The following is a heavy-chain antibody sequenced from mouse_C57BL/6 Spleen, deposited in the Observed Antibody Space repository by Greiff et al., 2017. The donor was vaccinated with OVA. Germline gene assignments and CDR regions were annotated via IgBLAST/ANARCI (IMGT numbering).Heavy chain of an antibody. CDR1: GYSFTGYY. D-gene: IGHD2-4*01. Sequence: VQLKQSGPELVKPGASVKISCKASGYSFTGYYMNWVKQSPEKSLEWIGEITPSTGGTTYNQKFKAKATLTVDKSSSTAYMQLKSLTSEDSAVYYCARGVYYDYDGDDYWGQGTTLTVSS. CDR3: ARGVYYDYDGDDY. V-gene: IGHV1-42*01. CDR2: ITPSTGGT. J-gene: IGHJ2*01.